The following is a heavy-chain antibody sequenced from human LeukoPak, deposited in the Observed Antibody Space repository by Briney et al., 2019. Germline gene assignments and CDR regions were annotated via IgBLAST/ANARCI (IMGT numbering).Heavy chain of an antibody. V-gene: IGHV4-38-2*02. CDR2: IYHSGST. CDR3: ARAGTTSPLNY. Sequence: PSETLSLTCTVSGYSISSGYYWGWIRQPPGKGLEWIGSIYHSGSTYYNPSLKSRVTISVDTSKNQFSLKLSSVTAADTAVYYCARAGTTSPLNYWGQGTLVTVSS. CDR1: GYSISSGYY. D-gene: IGHD1-7*01. J-gene: IGHJ4*02.